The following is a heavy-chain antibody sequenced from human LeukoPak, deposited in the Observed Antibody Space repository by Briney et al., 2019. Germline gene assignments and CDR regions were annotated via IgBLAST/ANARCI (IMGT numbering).Heavy chain of an antibody. CDR2: IVVGSGNT. Sequence: GTSVKVSCKASGFTFTSSAVQWVRQARGQRLEWIGWIVVGSGNTNYAQKFQERVTITRDMSTSTAYMELSSLRSEDTAVYYCTPLIGYCSGGSCRGVDYWGQGTLVTVSS. V-gene: IGHV1-58*01. J-gene: IGHJ4*02. D-gene: IGHD2-15*01. CDR3: TPLIGYCSGGSCRGVDY. CDR1: GFTFTSSA.